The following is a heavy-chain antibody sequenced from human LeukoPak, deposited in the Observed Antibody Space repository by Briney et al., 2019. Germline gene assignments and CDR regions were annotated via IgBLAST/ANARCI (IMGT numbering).Heavy chain of an antibody. D-gene: IGHD3-22*01. J-gene: IGHJ4*02. Sequence: PGGSLRLSCAASEFTFSSYWMHWVRQAPGKGLVWVSRISGDGRSTSYADSVKGRFTISRDNAKNTMYLQMNSLRAEDTAVYYCAKPGSGSGYYWGQGTLVTVSS. V-gene: IGHV3-74*01. CDR1: EFTFSSYW. CDR3: AKPGSGSGYY. CDR2: ISGDGRST.